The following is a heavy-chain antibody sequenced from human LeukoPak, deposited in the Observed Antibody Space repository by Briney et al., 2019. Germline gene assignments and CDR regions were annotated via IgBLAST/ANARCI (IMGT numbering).Heavy chain of an antibody. V-gene: IGHV3-30*02. CDR2: IRYDGSNK. CDR3: AKDYTVTKDDDY. Sequence: GGSLRLSCAASGFSVSSNYMSWVRQAPGKGLEWVAFIRYDGSNKYYADSVKGRFTISRDNSKNTLYLQMNSLRAEDTAVYYCAKDYTVTKDDDYWGQGTLVTVSS. J-gene: IGHJ4*02. CDR1: GFSVSSNY. D-gene: IGHD4-17*01.